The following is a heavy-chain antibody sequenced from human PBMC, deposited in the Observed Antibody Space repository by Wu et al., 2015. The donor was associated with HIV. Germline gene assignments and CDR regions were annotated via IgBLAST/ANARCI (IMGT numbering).Heavy chain of an antibody. CDR3: ARDRRSSWHQRFDY. CDR1: GGTFSRNA. D-gene: IGHD6-13*01. Sequence: QVQLVQSEAEAKKPGSSVKVSCKGSGGTFSRNAISWVRQAPGQGLEWMGRIIPIFGTANYAQKFQGRVTITADESTSTAYMELSSLRSEDTAVYYCARDRRSSWHQRFDYWGQGTLVTVSS. V-gene: IGHV1-69*15. J-gene: IGHJ4*02. CDR2: IIPIFGTA.